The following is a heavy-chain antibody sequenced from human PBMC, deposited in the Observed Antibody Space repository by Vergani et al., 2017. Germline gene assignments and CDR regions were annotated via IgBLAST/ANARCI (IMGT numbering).Heavy chain of an antibody. CDR3: ARGRWIGGGMDV. J-gene: IGHJ6*02. V-gene: IGHV4-61*02. D-gene: IGHD5-12*01. Sequence: QVQLQESGPGLVKPSQTLSLTCTVSGGSISSGSYYWSWIRQPAGKGLEWIGRIYTSGSTNYNPSLKSRVTISVDTSKNQFSLKLSYVTAADTAVYYCARGRWIGGGMDVWGQGTTVTVSS. CDR2: IYTSGST. CDR1: GGSISSGSYY.